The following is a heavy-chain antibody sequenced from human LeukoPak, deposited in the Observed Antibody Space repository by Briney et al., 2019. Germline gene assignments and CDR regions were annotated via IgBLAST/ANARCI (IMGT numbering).Heavy chain of an antibody. V-gene: IGHV1-69*05. D-gene: IGHD5-18*01. CDR1: GGTFSSYA. CDR2: IIPIFGTA. J-gene: IGHJ3*02. Sequence: ASVKVSCKASGGTFSSYAISWVRQAPGQGLEWMGRIIPIFGTANYAQKFQGRVTITTDESRSTAYMELSSLRSEDTAVYYCARAPLALWPYHDAFDIWGQATMATVSS. CDR3: ARAPLALWPYHDAFDI.